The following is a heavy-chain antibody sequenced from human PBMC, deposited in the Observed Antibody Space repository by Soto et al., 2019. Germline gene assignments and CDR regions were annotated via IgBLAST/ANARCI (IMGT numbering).Heavy chain of an antibody. Sequence: ASVKVSCKASGGTFSSYAISWVRQAPGQGLEWMGGIIPIFGTANYAQKFQGRVTMTRDTSTSTVYMELSSLRSEDTAVYYCATRDPGHYWGQGNLVTVS. CDR1: GGTFSSYA. CDR2: IIPIFGTA. V-gene: IGHV1-69*05. CDR3: ATRDPGHY. J-gene: IGHJ4*02.